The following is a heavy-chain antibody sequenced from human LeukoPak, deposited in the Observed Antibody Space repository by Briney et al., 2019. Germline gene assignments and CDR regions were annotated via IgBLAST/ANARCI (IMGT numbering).Heavy chain of an antibody. D-gene: IGHD1-14*01. J-gene: IGHJ4*02. CDR2: VYTSGST. CDR3: ARAPRAYNIRFDY. CDR1: GDSISSGSYY. V-gene: IGHV4-61*02. Sequence: PSETLSLTCTVSGDSISSGSYYWSWIRQPAGKGLEWIGRVYTSGSTNYNPSLRSRVTISEDSSKNQFSLKLNSVTAADTAVYYCARAPRAYNIRFDYWGQGTLVTVSS.